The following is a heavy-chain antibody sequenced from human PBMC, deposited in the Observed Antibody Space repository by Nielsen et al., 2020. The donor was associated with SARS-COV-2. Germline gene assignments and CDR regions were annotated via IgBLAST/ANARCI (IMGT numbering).Heavy chain of an antibody. Sequence: GESLKISCAASGFTFSSYDMHWVRQATGKGLEWVSAIGTAGDTYYPGSVKGRFTISRENAKNSLYLQMNSLKTEDTAVYYCASSPLGYCSGGSCYSVGLYFDYWGQGTLVTVSS. D-gene: IGHD2-15*01. CDR1: GFTFSSYD. CDR2: IGTAGDT. CDR3: ASSPLGYCSGGSCYSVGLYFDY. J-gene: IGHJ4*02. V-gene: IGHV3-13*01.